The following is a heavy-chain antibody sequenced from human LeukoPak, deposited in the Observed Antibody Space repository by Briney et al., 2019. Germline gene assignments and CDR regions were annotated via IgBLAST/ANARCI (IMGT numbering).Heavy chain of an antibody. Sequence: EASVKVSCKASGHTLTVISMHGGRQAPGKGVEWMGGVDTEDGEAIYAQNLQGRVTMTDDTTTDTPYIELSRLRSEDTAVYYCVTHFDSSGPDAFDIWGQGTMVTVSS. D-gene: IGHD3-22*01. CDR1: GHTLTVIS. J-gene: IGHJ3*02. V-gene: IGHV1-24*01. CDR2: VDTEDGEA. CDR3: VTHFDSSGPDAFDI.